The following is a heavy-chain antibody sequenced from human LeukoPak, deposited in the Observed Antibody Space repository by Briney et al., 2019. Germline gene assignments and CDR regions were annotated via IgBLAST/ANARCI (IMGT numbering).Heavy chain of an antibody. J-gene: IGHJ4*02. CDR1: GGSISSGDYY. Sequence: SQTLSLTCTVSGGSISSGDYYWNWIRQPPGKGLEWIGEIYHGGTTNYNPSLKSRVTISVDKSMSQFSLKLTSVTAADTAVYYCASSWSTGLTFDYWGQGTLVTVSS. CDR2: IYHGGTT. V-gene: IGHV4-30-4*01. CDR3: ASSWSTGLTFDY. D-gene: IGHD6-13*01.